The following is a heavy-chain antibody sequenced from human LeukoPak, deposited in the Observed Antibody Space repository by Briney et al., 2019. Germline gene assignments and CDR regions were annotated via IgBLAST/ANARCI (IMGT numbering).Heavy chain of an antibody. CDR3: AKGNDFWSGYHYYYYMDV. D-gene: IGHD3-3*01. CDR1: GFTFSSYA. J-gene: IGHJ6*03. CDR2: ISGSGGST. Sequence: GGSLRLSCAASGFTFSSYAMSWVRQAPGKGLEWVSAISGSGGSTYYADSVKGRFTISRVNSKNTLYQQMNSLRAEDTAVYYCAKGNDFWSGYHYYYYMDVWGKGTTVTVSS. V-gene: IGHV3-23*01.